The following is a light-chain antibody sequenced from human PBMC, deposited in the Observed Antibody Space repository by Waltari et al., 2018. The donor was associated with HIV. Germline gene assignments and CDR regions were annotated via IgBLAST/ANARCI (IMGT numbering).Light chain of an antibody. CDR3: STWDDGLDGPV. Sequence: QSVLPHPPPASGTPRQTVSIPCSASTSCTGSTTVNWYQPLPGTAPKLLIYTDNQRPSGVPVRISGSKSDTSGVLANSWLQSEDEADYYCSTWDDGLDGPVFGGGTKLTVL. V-gene: IGLV1-44*01. CDR1: TSCTGSTT. CDR2: TDN. J-gene: IGLJ3*02.